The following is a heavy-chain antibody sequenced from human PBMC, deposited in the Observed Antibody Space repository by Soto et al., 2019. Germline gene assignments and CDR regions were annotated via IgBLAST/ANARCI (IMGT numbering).Heavy chain of an antibody. D-gene: IGHD3-22*01. CDR3: TTDYYDATGYYGYFQY. CDR2: IKSKKDGGAT. J-gene: IGHJ1*01. CDR1: GFTFSNAW. V-gene: IGHV3-15*01. Sequence: GGSLRLSCAASGFTFSNAWMSWVRQAPGKGLEWVGRIKSKKDGGATDFAAPVKGRFAISRDDSKNTLYLQMNSLKTEDTAVYFCTTDYYDATGYYGYFQYWGQGTLVTVSS.